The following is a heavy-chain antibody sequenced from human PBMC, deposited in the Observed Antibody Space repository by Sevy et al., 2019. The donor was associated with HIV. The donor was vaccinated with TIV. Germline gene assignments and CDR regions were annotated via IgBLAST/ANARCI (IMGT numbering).Heavy chain of an antibody. J-gene: IGHJ3*02. V-gene: IGHV3-23*01. Sequence: GGSLRLSCAASGFTFSNYAMNWVRQAPGKGLEWVSVISGSGGTTYYADSVKGRFTISRDNSKNTVHLQMNSLRVEDTAVYYCAKEWGVTIFGVTDAYDIWGQGKMVTVSS. CDR3: AKEWGVTIFGVTDAYDI. CDR1: GFTFSNYA. CDR2: ISGSGGTT. D-gene: IGHD3-3*01.